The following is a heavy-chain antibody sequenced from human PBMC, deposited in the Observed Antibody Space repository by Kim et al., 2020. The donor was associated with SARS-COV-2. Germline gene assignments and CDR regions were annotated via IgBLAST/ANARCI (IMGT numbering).Heavy chain of an antibody. J-gene: IGHJ5*02. CDR2: INRDGSST. V-gene: IGHV3-74*01. CDR1: GFTFSSYW. Sequence: GGSLRLSCTASGFTFSSYWMHWVRQAPGKGLLWVSHINRDGSSTNYADSVKGRFTISRDNAKNTLYLQMDSLRAEDTAVYYCAGRQSLATIFSWGQGTLVTVSS. CDR3: AGRQSLATIFS. D-gene: IGHD5-12*01.